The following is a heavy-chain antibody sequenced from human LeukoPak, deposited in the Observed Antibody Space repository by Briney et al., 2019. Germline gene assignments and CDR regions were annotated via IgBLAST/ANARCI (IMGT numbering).Heavy chain of an antibody. V-gene: IGHV4-39*01. CDR2: MYYSGET. CDR1: GGSISSGRYH. J-gene: IGHJ4*02. CDR3: ARLRQGAGDFGY. Sequence: SETLSLTCTVSGGSISSGRYHWDWIRHPPGRGLEWIGSMYYSGETFYNPSLKSRVTIFVDTSKNQFSLKLSSVTIADTSVYYCARLRQGAGDFGYWGQGTLVTVSS. D-gene: IGHD6-19*01.